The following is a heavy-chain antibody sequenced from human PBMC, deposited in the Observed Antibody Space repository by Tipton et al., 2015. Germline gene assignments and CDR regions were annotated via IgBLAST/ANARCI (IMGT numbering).Heavy chain of an antibody. D-gene: IGHD2/OR15-2a*01. CDR1: GYTFTSYY. CDR2: INPNGGDT. Sequence: QSGAEVKKPGASVKVSCKASGYTFTSYYMHWVRQAPGQGPEWMGVINPNGGDTSYAQKFQGRVTVTRDTSTSTVYMSLSSLRSEDTAVYYCARVGVPLISSPWWTNYYFYGMDVWGQGTTVTVSS. J-gene: IGHJ6*02. CDR3: ARVGVPLISSPWWTNYYFYGMDV. V-gene: IGHV1-46*01.